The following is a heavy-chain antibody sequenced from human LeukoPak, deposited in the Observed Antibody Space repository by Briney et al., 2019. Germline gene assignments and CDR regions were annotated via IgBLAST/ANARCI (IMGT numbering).Heavy chain of an antibody. V-gene: IGHV1-3*01. J-gene: IGHJ4*02. CDR3: ARGPSGGGDLIDY. CDR1: GYTFTSYA. Sequence: ASVKVSCKASGYTFTSYAMHWVRQAPGQRLEWMGWINAGNGNTKYSQKFQGRVTITRDTSASTAYMELSSLRSEDTAVYYCARGPSGGGDLIDYWGQGTLVTVSS. CDR2: INAGNGNT. D-gene: IGHD2-21*01.